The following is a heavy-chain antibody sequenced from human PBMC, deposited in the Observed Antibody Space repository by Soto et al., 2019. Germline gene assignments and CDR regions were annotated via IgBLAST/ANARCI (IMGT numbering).Heavy chain of an antibody. J-gene: IGHJ4*02. CDR3: AREGDDVLRFLEWLSDGGRYFDY. D-gene: IGHD3-3*01. CDR1: GYSISSGYY. V-gene: IGHV4-38-2*02. CDR2: IYHSGST. Sequence: SETLSLTCAVSGYSISSGYYWGWIRQPPGKGLEWIGSIYHSGSTYYNPSLKSRVTISVDTSKNQFSLKLSSVTAADTAVYYCAREGDDVLRFLEWLSDGGRYFDYWGQGTLVTVPQ.